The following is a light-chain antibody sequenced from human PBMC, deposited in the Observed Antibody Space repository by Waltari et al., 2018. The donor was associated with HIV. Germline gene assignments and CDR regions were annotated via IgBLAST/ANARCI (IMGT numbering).Light chain of an antibody. J-gene: IGLJ3*02. CDR1: SNDLGRYDL. CDR3: CSYAGITTWV. Sequence: QSALTQPASVSGSPGQSITISCTGTSNDLGRYDLVSWYQHQPGRAPKLIIYDVTKWPSGSSHRFSGSKSGATASLTISGLQADDEADYYCCSYAGITTWVFGGGTKVTVL. CDR2: DVT. V-gene: IGLV2-23*02.